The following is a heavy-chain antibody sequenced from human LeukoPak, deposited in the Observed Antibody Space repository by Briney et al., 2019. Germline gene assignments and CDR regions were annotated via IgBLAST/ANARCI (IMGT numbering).Heavy chain of an antibody. CDR3: ARDRSRDYYDSSGYYYFYAMDV. CDR1: GFTFSIYT. V-gene: IGHV3-21*01. CDR2: ISSSSSYI. J-gene: IGHJ6*02. D-gene: IGHD3-22*01. Sequence: GGSLRLSCAASGFTFSIYTMNWVRQAPGEGLEWVSSISSSSSYIYYADSVKGRFTISRDNAENSLYLQMNSLRAEDTAVYYCARDRSRDYYDSSGYYYFYAMDVWGQGTTVTVSS.